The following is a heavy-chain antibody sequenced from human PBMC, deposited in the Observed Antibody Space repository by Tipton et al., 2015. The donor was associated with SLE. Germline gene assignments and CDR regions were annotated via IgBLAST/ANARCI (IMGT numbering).Heavy chain of an antibody. Sequence: SLRLSCAASGFTFITSGIHWVRQAPAKGLEWVAFIPYDGNDKYYADSVKGRFTISRDNSKNTVYLQMNSLRPEDTTVYYCAKSGDYSDPYYFDYWGQGTLVTVSS. D-gene: IGHD4-17*01. CDR3: AKSGDYSDPYYFDY. J-gene: IGHJ4*02. CDR1: GFTFITSG. CDR2: IPYDGNDK. V-gene: IGHV3-30*02.